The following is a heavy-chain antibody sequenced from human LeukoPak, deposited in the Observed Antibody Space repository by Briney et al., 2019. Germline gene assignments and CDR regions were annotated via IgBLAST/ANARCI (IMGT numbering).Heavy chain of an antibody. V-gene: IGHV1-69*13. CDR3: AAGYSSSWYFSSFDY. CDR2: IIPIFGTA. J-gene: IGHJ4*02. Sequence: ASVKVSCKASGGTFSSYAISWVRQAPGQGLEWMGGIIPIFGTANYAQKFQGRVTITADESTSTAYMELSSLRSEDTAVYYCAAGYSSSWYFSSFDYWGQETLVTVSS. D-gene: IGHD6-13*01. CDR1: GGTFSSYA.